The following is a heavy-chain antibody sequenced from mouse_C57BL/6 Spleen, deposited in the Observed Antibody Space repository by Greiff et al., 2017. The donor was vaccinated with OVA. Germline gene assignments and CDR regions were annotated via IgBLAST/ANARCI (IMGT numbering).Heavy chain of an antibody. J-gene: IGHJ2*01. Sequence: VQLQQSGPVLARPGASVKMSCKTSGYTFTSYWMHWVKQRPGQGLEWIGAIYPGNSDTSYNQKFKGKAKLTAVTSASTAYMELSSLTNEDSAVYYCTRDTTVVGFDYWGQGTTLTVSS. CDR1: GYTFTSYW. CDR3: TRDTTVVGFDY. D-gene: IGHD1-1*01. V-gene: IGHV1-5*01. CDR2: IYPGNSDT.